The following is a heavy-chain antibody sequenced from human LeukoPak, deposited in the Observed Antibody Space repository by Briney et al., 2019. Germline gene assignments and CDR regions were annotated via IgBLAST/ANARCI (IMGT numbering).Heavy chain of an antibody. D-gene: IGHD3-22*01. J-gene: IGHJ4*02. V-gene: IGHV1-2*02. CDR1: GYTFTGYY. CDR3: ARDNEPYYYDSSGYPHFDY. CDR2: INPNSGGT. Sequence: ASVKVSCKASGYTFTGYYMHWVRQAPGQGLEWMGWINPNSGGTNYAQKFQGRVTMTRDTSISTAYMELSRLRSDDTAVYYCARDNEPYYYDSSGYPHFDYWGQGTLVTVSS.